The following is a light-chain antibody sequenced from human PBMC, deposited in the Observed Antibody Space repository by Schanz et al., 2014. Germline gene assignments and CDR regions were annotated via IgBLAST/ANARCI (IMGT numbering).Light chain of an antibody. V-gene: IGKV3-11*01. CDR3: QQRSNWPSLT. CDR1: QNVGTY. J-gene: IGKJ4*01. CDR2: EAS. Sequence: EIVLTQSPVTLSLSPGERATLSCRASQNVGTYLAWYQQKPGQAPRLLIYEASNRATGIPARFSGSGSGTDFNLTISSLEPEDCAVYYCQQRSNWPSLTFGGGTKVDFK.